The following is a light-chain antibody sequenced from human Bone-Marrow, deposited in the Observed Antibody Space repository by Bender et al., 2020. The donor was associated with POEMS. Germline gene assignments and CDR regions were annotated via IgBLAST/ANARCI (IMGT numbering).Light chain of an antibody. Sequence: QSVLTQPPSASGTPGQRVTISCSGSSSNIGSNFVNWYQQLPGTAPKLLIYSINQRPSGVPDRFSGSKSGTSASLAITGLQSDDEAIYFCVAWDASLNGWVFGGGTKLTVL. CDR1: SSNIGSNF. V-gene: IGLV1-44*01. J-gene: IGLJ3*02. CDR2: SIN. CDR3: VAWDASLNGWV.